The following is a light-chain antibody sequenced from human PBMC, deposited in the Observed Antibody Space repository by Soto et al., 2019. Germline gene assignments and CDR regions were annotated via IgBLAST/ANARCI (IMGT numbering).Light chain of an antibody. CDR1: SSDVGGYNF. CDR3: CSYAGSYSLV. J-gene: IGLJ2*01. CDR2: DVN. Sequence: QSALTQPRSVSGSPGQSVTISCTGTSSDVGGYNFVSWYQEHPGKAPKLVIYDVNKRPSGVPARFSGSKSGNTASLTISGLRAEDEADYYCCSYAGSYSLVFGGGTQLTVL. V-gene: IGLV2-11*01.